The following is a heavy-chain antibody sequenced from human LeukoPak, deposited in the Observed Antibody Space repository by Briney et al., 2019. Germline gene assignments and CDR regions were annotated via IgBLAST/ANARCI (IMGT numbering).Heavy chain of an antibody. CDR1: GYTLTGYD. CDR3: ARGGIFGVTHGHFDY. Sequence: ASVKVSCKASGYTLTGYDMRWVRQAPGQGLEWMGWINPNSGGTNYAQHFQGRVTMTRDTSISTAYMELSRLTSDDTAVYYCARGGIFGVTHGHFDYWGQGTLVTVSS. CDR2: INPNSGGT. J-gene: IGHJ4*02. V-gene: IGHV1-2*02. D-gene: IGHD3-3*01.